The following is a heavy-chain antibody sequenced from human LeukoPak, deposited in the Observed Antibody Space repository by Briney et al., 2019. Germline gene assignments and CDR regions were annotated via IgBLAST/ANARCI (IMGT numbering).Heavy chain of an antibody. CDR2: INTNTGNP. J-gene: IGHJ4*02. CDR1: GYTFTSYA. D-gene: IGHD6-19*01. V-gene: IGHV7-4-1*02. Sequence: ASVKVSCKASGYTFTSYAMNWVRQAPGQGLEWMGWINTNTGNPTYAQGFTGRFAFSLDTSVSTAYLQISSLKAEDTAVYYCARAWHTGYSSGWGPYWGQGTLVTVSS. CDR3: ARAWHTGYSSGWGPY.